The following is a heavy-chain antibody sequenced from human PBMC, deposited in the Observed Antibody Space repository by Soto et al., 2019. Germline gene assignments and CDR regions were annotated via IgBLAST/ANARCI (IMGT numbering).Heavy chain of an antibody. J-gene: IGHJ6*04. V-gene: IGHV3-74*01. D-gene: IGHD3-10*01. Sequence: EVQLVESGGGLVQPGGSLRLSCAASGFTLSGRSMHWVRQAPGKGLVWVSGIDNAGTDSTYADSVKGRFTSSRDNAKNIRYLQMNSLRVEDTAVYYCARGWFGPDVWGKGTTVTVSS. CDR2: IDNAGTDS. CDR3: ARGWFGPDV. CDR1: GFTLSGRS.